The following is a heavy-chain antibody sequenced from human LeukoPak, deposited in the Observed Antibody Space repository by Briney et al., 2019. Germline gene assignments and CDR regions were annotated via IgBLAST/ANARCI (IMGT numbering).Heavy chain of an antibody. Sequence: GASVKVSCKASGYTFTSYGISWVRQAPGQGLEWMGWISAYNGNTNYAQKLQGRVTMTTDTSTSTAYMELRSLRSDDTAVYYCARVPIVGATTNYYYYMDVRGKGTTVTVSS. CDR3: ARVPIVGATTNYYYYMDV. V-gene: IGHV1-18*01. CDR1: GYTFTSYG. CDR2: ISAYNGNT. D-gene: IGHD1-26*01. J-gene: IGHJ6*03.